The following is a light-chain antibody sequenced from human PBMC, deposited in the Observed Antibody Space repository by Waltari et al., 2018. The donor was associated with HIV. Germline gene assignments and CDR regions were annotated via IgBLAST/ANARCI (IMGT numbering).Light chain of an antibody. J-gene: IGLJ3*02. CDR1: ASDIYKD. CDR3: TSYLSSATPE. Sequence: QSALAQPASVSGSPGQTISISCTGVASDIYKDVSWYQHRPGKAPKVIIYEVTNRPSGVSPRFSGSRSGNTASLTISGLQSEDEADYFCTSYLSSATPEFGGGARLTVL. V-gene: IGLV2-14*01. CDR2: EVT.